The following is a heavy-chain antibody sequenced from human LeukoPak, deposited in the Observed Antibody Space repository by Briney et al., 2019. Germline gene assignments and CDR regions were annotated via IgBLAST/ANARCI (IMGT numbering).Heavy chain of an antibody. Sequence: GGSLRLSCAASGFTFSSYGMHWVRQDPGKGLEWVAFIRYDGSNKYYADSVKGRFPISRDKSKNTLYLQMSSLRAEDTAVYYCAKDTLEAAGTLYYYYYYMDVWGKGTTVTVSS. J-gene: IGHJ6*03. V-gene: IGHV3-30*02. CDR3: AKDTLEAAGTLYYYYYYMDV. CDR2: IRYDGSNK. D-gene: IGHD6-13*01. CDR1: GFTFSSYG.